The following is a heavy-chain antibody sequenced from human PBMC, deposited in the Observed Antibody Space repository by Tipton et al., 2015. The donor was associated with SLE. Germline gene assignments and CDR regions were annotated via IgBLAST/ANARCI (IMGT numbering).Heavy chain of an antibody. CDR3: ARHPSAYYGMDV. J-gene: IGHJ6*02. CDR2: IYTTGST. CDR1: GGSISSYY. V-gene: IGHV4-59*07. Sequence: TLSLTCTVSGGSISSYYWSWIRQPPGKGLEWIAYIYTTGSTNYNPSLKSRVTISVDTSKNQFSLKLSSVTAADTAVYYCARHPSAYYGMDVWGQGTTVTVSS.